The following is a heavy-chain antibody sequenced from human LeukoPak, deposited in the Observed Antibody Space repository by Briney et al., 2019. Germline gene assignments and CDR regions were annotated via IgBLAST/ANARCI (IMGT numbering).Heavy chain of an antibody. CDR1: GGSISSYY. Sequence: SETLSLTCTVSGGSISSYYWTWIRQSAGKGLEWIGRVYADGSTAYNPSLRSRVTISIDNSKNQFSLKLSSVTAADTAMYYCARPYRVGGSFPFDIWGQGTVVTVSS. J-gene: IGHJ3*02. CDR2: VYADGST. CDR3: ARPYRVGGSFPFDI. D-gene: IGHD3-16*02. V-gene: IGHV4-4*07.